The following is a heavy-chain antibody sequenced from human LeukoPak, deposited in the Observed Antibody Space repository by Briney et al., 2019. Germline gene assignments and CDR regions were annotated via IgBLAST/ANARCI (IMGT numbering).Heavy chain of an antibody. V-gene: IGHV3-11*01. CDR2: ISISSTTI. CDR3: ASVTPGQHDAFDI. D-gene: IGHD2-15*01. Sequence: PGGSLRLSCAASGFTFTDRYMTWLRQAPGKGLQWVSYISISSTTIFYAASVEGRFTISRDNAKRSLYLQMNSLRAEDTAVYYCASVTPGQHDAFDIWGQGTMVTVSS. J-gene: IGHJ3*02. CDR1: GFTFTDRY.